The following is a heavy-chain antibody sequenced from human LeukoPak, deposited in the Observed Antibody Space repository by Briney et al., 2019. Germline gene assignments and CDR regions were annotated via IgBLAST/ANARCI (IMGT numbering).Heavy chain of an antibody. CDR2: INPNSGGT. V-gene: IGHV1-2*02. CDR1: GYTFTGYY. CDR3: GRGMWLDEPTYYYGMDV. D-gene: IGHD6-19*01. Sequence: EASVKVSCKASGYTFTGYYMHWVRQAPGQGLEWMGWINPNSGGTNYAQKFQGRVTMTRDTSISTAYMELSRLRSDDTAVYYCGRGMWLDEPTYYYGMDVWGQGTTVTVSS. J-gene: IGHJ6*02.